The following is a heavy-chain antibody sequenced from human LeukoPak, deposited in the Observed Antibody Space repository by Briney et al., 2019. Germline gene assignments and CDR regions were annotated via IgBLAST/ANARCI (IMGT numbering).Heavy chain of an antibody. Sequence: GGSLRLSCAAPGFTFSSYSMNSVRQAPGKGLEWVSYIGSSSNAIYYADSVKGRFTISRDNAKNSLYLQMHSLRDEDTAVYYCATYWNWGQGTLVTVSS. CDR3: ATYWN. CDR1: GFTFSSYS. D-gene: IGHD2-15*01. CDR2: IGSSSNAI. V-gene: IGHV3-48*02. J-gene: IGHJ4*02.